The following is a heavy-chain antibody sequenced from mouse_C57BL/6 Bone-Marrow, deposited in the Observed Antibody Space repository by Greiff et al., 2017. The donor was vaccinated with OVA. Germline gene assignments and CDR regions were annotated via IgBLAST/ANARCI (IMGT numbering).Heavy chain of an antibody. Sequence: QVQLKQPGAELVKPGASVKMSCKASGYTFTSYWITWVKQRPGQGLEWIGDIYPGSGSTNYNEKLKSKATLTVDTSSSTAYMQLSSQTSEDSAVYYCARSGAGAFAYWGQGTLVTVSA. V-gene: IGHV1-55*01. J-gene: IGHJ3*01. CDR3: ARSGAGAFAY. CDR2: IYPGSGST. D-gene: IGHD4-1*01. CDR1: GYTFTSYW.